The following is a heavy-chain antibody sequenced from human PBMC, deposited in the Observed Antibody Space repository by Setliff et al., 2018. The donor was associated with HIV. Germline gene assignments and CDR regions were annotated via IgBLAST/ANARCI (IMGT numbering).Heavy chain of an antibody. CDR3: ARVGYHGSGRYSFDY. Sequence: PSETLSLTCTVSGGSVGSSGYYWGWIRQPPGKGLEWIGNVYHTGSTYYNPSIKSRVTISADTSKNQFSLNLSSVTAAETAVYYCARVGYHGSGRYSFDYWGQGTLVTVSS. CDR1: GGSVGSSGYY. D-gene: IGHD3-10*01. V-gene: IGHV4-39*07. CDR2: VYHTGST. J-gene: IGHJ4*02.